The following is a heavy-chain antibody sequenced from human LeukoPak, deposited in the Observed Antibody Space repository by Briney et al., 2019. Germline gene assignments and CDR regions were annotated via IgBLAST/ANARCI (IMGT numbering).Heavy chain of an antibody. D-gene: IGHD5-18*01. Sequence: GGSVKLSCKSSGYTFSGYYMHWVRQAPGQGLEWVAWINRNTGGINYAQKFQGSVTMTRDTSISAAYMELSRLRSDDTAVYYCARDAYSNYFDYWGQGTLVTVSS. CDR3: ARDAYSNYFDY. V-gene: IGHV1-2*02. J-gene: IGHJ4*02. CDR2: INRNTGGI. CDR1: GYTFSGYY.